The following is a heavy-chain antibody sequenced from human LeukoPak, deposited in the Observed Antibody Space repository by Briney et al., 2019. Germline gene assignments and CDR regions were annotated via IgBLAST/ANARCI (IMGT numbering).Heavy chain of an antibody. J-gene: IGHJ4*02. V-gene: IGHV3-74*01. Sequence: GGSLRLSCAVSGFTFSSYWMHWVRQAPGKGLVWVSRISDDGSSTYHADSVKGRSTISRDNGKNTLYLQMNSLGAEDTAVYYCARALRIAVVDYWGQGTLVTVSS. CDR3: ARALRIAVVDY. CDR2: ISDDGSST. CDR1: GFTFSSYW. D-gene: IGHD2-15*01.